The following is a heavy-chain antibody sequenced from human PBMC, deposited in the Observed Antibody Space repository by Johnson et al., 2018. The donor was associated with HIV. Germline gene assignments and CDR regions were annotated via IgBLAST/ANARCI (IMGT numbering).Heavy chain of an antibody. D-gene: IGHD2-2*01. J-gene: IGHJ3*02. CDR2: ISSSGSSI. CDR1: GFTFSDYF. V-gene: IGHV3-11*01. CDR3: ARGTLAAFDI. Sequence: QVQLVESGGGLVKPGGSLRLSCKASGFTFSDYFMSWIRQATGKGLECISYISSSGSSIYYTDSLKGRFTISRDNAKNSLYLQMNSLKAEDTAVYYCARGTLAAFDIWGQGTMVTVSS.